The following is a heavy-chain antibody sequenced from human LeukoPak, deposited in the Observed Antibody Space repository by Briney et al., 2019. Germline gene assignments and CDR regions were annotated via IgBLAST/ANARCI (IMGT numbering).Heavy chain of an antibody. CDR1: GGSISSYY. D-gene: IGHD6-19*01. Sequence: PSETLSLTCTVSGGSISSYYWSWIRQPPGKGLVWIEYICYSGSTNYNPALKSRVTISVDTSKNQFSLKLSSVTAADTAVYYCARTRYSSGWSPTYGMDVWGQGTTVTVSS. V-gene: IGHV4-59*01. CDR3: ARTRYSSGWSPTYGMDV. J-gene: IGHJ6*02. CDR2: ICYSGST.